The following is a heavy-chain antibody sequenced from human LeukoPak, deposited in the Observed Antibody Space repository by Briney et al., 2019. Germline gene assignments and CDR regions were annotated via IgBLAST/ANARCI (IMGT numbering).Heavy chain of an antibody. V-gene: IGHV4-39*01. CDR1: GGSISSSSYY. D-gene: IGHD6-19*01. CDR3: EVQWLVRGWFDP. Sequence: SETLSLTCTVSGGSISSSSYYWGWIRQPPGKGLEWIGSIYYSGSTYYNPSLKGRVTISVDTSKNQFSLKLSSVTAADTAVYYCEVQWLVRGWFDPWGQGTLVTVSS. J-gene: IGHJ5*02. CDR2: IYYSGST.